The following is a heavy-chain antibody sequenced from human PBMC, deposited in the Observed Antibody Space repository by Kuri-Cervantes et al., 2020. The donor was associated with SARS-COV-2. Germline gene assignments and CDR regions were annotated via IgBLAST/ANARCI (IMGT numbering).Heavy chain of an antibody. D-gene: IGHD3-9*01. J-gene: IGHJ4*02. CDR1: GYTFTGYY. CDR3: AKGIDDTGYYPFDY. V-gene: IGHV1-2*04. Sequence: ASVKVSCKASGYTFTGYYMHWVRQAPGQGLEWMGWINPNSGGTNYAQKFQGWVTMTRDTSISTAYMELNSLRAEDTAVYYCAKGIDDTGYYPFDYWGQGTQVTVSS. CDR2: INPNSGGT.